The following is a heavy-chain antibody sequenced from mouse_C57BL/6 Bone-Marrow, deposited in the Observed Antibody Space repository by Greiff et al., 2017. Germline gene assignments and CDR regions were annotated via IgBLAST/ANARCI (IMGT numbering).Heavy chain of an antibody. D-gene: IGHD1-1*01. CDR3: TTYYYGSSG. CDR2: IDPENGDT. Sequence: VQLKESGAELVRPGASVKLSCTASGFNIKDDYMHWVKQRPEQGLEWIGWIDPENGDTEYASKFQGKATITADTSSNTAYLQLSSLTSEDTAVYYCTTYYYGSSGWGQGTTLTVSS. J-gene: IGHJ2*01. CDR1: GFNIKDDY. V-gene: IGHV14-4*01.